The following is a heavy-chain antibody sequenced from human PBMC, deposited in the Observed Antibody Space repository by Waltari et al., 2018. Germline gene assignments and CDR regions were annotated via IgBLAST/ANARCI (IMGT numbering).Heavy chain of an antibody. CDR2: IRYDGSNK. V-gene: IGHV3-30*02. Sequence: QVQLVESGGGVVQPGGSLRLSRAASGFTFSSYGMPWVRQAPGKGLEWVACIRYDGSNKYYADAVKGRVTISRDNSKNTLYLQMNSLRAEDTAVYYCAKEQSGYRTPPNIIDYWGQGTLVTVSS. CDR3: AKEQSGYRTPPNIIDY. CDR1: GFTFSSYG. J-gene: IGHJ4*02. D-gene: IGHD3-22*01.